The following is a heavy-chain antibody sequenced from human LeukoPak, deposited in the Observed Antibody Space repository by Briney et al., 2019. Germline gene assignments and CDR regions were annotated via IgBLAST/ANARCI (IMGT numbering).Heavy chain of an antibody. CDR3: ARVKRWELLSYYYMDV. CDR2: ISSSSSTI. CDR1: GFTFSSYE. V-gene: IGHV3-48*01. D-gene: IGHD1-26*01. Sequence: GGSLRLSCAASGFTFSSYEMNWVRQAPGKGLEWVSYISSSSSTIYYADSVKGRFTTSRDNAKNSLYLQMNSLRAEDTAVYYCARVKRWELLSYYYMDVWGKGTTVTVSS. J-gene: IGHJ6*03.